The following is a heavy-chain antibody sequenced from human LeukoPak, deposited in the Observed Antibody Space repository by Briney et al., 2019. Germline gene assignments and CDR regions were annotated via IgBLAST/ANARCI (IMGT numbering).Heavy chain of an antibody. CDR1: GYTFTSYG. CDR3: ASAYYYGSGSRFYYFDY. Sequence: ASVKGSCKASGYTFTSYGISWVRQAPGQRLEWMGWISAYNGNTNYAQKLQGRVTKTTDTSTSTAYMELRSLRSDDTAVYYCASAYYYGSGSRFYYFDYWGQGTLVTVSS. CDR2: ISAYNGNT. D-gene: IGHD3-10*01. V-gene: IGHV1-18*01. J-gene: IGHJ4*02.